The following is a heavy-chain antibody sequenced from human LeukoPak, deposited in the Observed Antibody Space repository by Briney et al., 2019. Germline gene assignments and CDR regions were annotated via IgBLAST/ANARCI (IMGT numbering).Heavy chain of an antibody. D-gene: IGHD3-10*02. CDR1: GFTFSDYY. V-gene: IGHV3-11*04. Sequence: GGSLRLSCAASGFTFSDYYMSGLRRAPGRGLEGVSYISSSGSTIYYADSVKGRFTISRDNAKNSLYLQMNSLRAEDTAVYYCAELGITMIGGVWGKGTTVTISS. CDR2: ISSSGSTI. CDR3: AELGITMIGGV. J-gene: IGHJ6*04.